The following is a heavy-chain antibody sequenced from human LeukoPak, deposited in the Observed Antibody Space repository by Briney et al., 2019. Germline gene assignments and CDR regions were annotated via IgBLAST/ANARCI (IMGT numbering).Heavy chain of an antibody. Sequence: GGSLRLSCAASGFTFSSYAIHWVRQAPGKGLEWVAVISYDGSNKYYADSVKGRFTISRDNSKNTLYLQMNSLRAEDTAVYYCARVNDYVWGSYRSYYFDYWGQGTLVIVSS. V-gene: IGHV3-30-3*01. J-gene: IGHJ4*02. CDR2: ISYDGSNK. CDR1: GFTFSSYA. CDR3: ARVNDYVWGSYRSYYFDY. D-gene: IGHD3-16*02.